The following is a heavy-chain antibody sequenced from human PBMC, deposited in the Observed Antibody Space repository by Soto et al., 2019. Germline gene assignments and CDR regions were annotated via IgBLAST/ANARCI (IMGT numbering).Heavy chain of an antibody. J-gene: IGHJ6*02. CDR1: GYTFTGYY. D-gene: IGHD6-13*01. CDR3: AKDRGRATAGEYYYYGMDV. Sequence: ASVKVSCKASGYTFTGYYMHWVRQAPGQGLEWMGMINPSGGSTDYAQNFQGRVTMTRDPSTSTVYMELSSLRSDDTAVYYCAKDRGRATAGEYYYYGMDVWGQGNTVTVSS. CDR2: INPSGGST. V-gene: IGHV1-46*01.